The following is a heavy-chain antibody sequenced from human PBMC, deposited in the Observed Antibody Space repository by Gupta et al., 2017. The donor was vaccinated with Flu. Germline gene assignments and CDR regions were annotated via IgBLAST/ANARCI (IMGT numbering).Heavy chain of an antibody. Sequence: QVQLVQSGAEVKKPGSSVKVSCKASGGTFSTYVISWVRQAPGQGLQWMGGIMPIFGTANYAQKFQGRVTITADESTNTTYMEMSSLKSEDTAMYYCAREREGQNSGDDASDIWGQGTMVTVAS. V-gene: IGHV1-69*01. CDR3: AREREGQNSGDDASDI. CDR2: IMPIFGTA. D-gene: IGHD1-26*01. J-gene: IGHJ3*02. CDR1: GGTFSTYV.